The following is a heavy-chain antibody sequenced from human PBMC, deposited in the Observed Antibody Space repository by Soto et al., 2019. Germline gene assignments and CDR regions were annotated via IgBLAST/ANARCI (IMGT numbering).Heavy chain of an antibody. CDR1: GDSVSSNSAA. CDR3: ARSSMIVVVITGPFDY. CDR2: TYYRSKWYN. D-gene: IGHD3-22*01. J-gene: IGHJ4*02. Sequence: SQTRSLTFAISGDSVSSNSAAWNWIRQSPSRGLEWLGRTYYRSKWYNDYAVSVKSRITINPDTSKNQFSLQLNSVTPEDTAVYYCARSSMIVVVITGPFDYWGQGPLITVSS. V-gene: IGHV6-1*01.